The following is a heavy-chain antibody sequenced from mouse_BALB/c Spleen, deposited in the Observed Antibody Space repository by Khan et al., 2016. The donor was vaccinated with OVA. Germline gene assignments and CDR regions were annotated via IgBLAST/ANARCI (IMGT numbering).Heavy chain of an antibody. J-gene: IGHJ4*01. Sequence: QIQLVQSGPELKKPGETVKISCKASGYTFTNYGMNWVKQSPGKTLKWMGWINTYTGEPTYAADFTGRFAFSLETSASTAYLQINNLQNEDTATYFGARPPYFSYTLAHWGQGTSVTGSS. V-gene: IGHV9-3-1*01. CDR2: INTYTGEP. CDR3: ARPPYFSYTLAH. CDR1: GYTFTNYG. D-gene: IGHD2-10*01.